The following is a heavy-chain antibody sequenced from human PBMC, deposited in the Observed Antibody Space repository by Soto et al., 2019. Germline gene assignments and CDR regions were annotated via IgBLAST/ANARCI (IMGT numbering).Heavy chain of an antibody. Sequence: SGPTLVNPTQTLTLTCTFSGFSLSTSGMCVSWIRRSPGKALEWLALIDWDDDKYYSTSLKTRLTISKDTSKNQVVLILTNMDPVDTATYYCARTRSYSGSYTWFDPWGQGTLVTVSS. CDR1: GFSLSTSGMC. CDR2: IDWDDDK. D-gene: IGHD1-26*01. CDR3: ARTRSYSGSYTWFDP. J-gene: IGHJ5*02. V-gene: IGHV2-70*01.